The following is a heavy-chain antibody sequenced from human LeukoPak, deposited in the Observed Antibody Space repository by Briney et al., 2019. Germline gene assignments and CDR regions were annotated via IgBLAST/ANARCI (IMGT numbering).Heavy chain of an antibody. J-gene: IGHJ4*02. Sequence: PGGSLRLSCAASGVTFSSYAMHWVRQAPGKGLEWVAVISYDGSNKYYADSVKGRFTISRDNSKNTLYLQMNSLRAEDTAVYYCARDEGYYDSSGYYYYWGQGTLVTVSS. CDR1: GVTFSSYA. CDR2: ISYDGSNK. D-gene: IGHD3-22*01. CDR3: ARDEGYYDSSGYYYY. V-gene: IGHV3-30-3*01.